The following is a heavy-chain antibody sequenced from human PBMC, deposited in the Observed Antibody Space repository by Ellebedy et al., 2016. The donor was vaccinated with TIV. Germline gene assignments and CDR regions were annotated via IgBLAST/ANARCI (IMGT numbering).Heavy chain of an antibody. CDR2: LSYDGSNE. D-gene: IGHD3-16*01. J-gene: IGHJ3*01. Sequence: GESLKISXATSGFSFSTSAMHWVRQAPGKGLQWVAVLSYDGSNEYYGDYVKGRFTISRDISKNTLYPHMNSLRPDDTAVYYCAREGVLSGAFDLWGQGTMLTVSS. V-gene: IGHV3-30-3*01. CDR1: GFSFSTSA. CDR3: AREGVLSGAFDL.